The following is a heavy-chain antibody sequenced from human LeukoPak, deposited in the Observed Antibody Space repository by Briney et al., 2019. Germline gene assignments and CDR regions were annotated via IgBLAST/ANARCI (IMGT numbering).Heavy chain of an antibody. D-gene: IGHD1-26*01. J-gene: IGHJ6*02. CDR2: IYYSGST. V-gene: IGHV4-59*01. Sequence: SETLSLTCTVSGGSISSYYWSWIRQSPGKGLEWIGYIYYSGSTNYNPSLKSRVTISVDTSKNQFSLKLSSVTAADTAVYYCARGAEGYYYYGMDVWGQGTTVTVSS. CDR3: ARGAEGYYYYGMDV. CDR1: GGSISSYY.